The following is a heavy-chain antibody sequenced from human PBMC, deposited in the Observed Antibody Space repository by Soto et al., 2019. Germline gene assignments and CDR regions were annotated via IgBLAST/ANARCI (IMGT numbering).Heavy chain of an antibody. V-gene: IGHV1-8*01. CDR3: ARGRGYDSSWGYYYYYMDV. CDR1: GYTFTSYD. D-gene: IGHD5-12*01. Sequence: ASVKVSCKASGYTFTSYDINWVRQATGQGLEWKGWMNPNSGNTGYAQKFQGRVTMTRNTSISTAYMELSSLRSEDTAVYYCARGRGYDSSWGYYYYYMDVWGKGTTVTVS. CDR2: MNPNSGNT. J-gene: IGHJ6*03.